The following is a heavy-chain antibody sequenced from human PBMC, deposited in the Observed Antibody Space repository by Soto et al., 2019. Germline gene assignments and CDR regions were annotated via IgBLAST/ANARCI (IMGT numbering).Heavy chain of an antibody. CDR2: ISAYNGNT. CDR3: ARASIAVAEFDP. J-gene: IGHJ5*02. D-gene: IGHD6-19*01. Sequence: ASVKVSCKASGYTFTNYGISWVRQAPGQGLEWMGWISAYNGNTNYAQKLQGRVTMTTDTSTSTAYMELSSLRSEDTAVYYCARASIAVAEFDPWGQGTLVTVSS. V-gene: IGHV1-18*01. CDR1: GYTFTNYG.